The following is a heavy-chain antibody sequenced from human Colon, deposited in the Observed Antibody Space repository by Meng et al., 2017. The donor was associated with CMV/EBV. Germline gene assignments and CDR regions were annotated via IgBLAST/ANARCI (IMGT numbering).Heavy chain of an antibody. CDR2: IYTSGST. V-gene: IGHV4-4*08. Sequence: QVQLQESGPGLVTPSGSLTFTLSVSGGSISNYYWSWIRQPPGKGLEWIGYIYTSGSTNYNPSLKSRVTISVDTSKNQFSLKLSSVTAADTAVYYCARDFGSIWFDYWGQGTLVTVSS. J-gene: IGHJ5*01. CDR1: GGSISNYY. D-gene: IGHD3-16*01. CDR3: ARDFGSIWFDY.